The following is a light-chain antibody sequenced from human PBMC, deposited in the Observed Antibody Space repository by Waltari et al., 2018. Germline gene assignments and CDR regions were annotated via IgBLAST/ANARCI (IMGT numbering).Light chain of an antibody. CDR2: GSS. Sequence: DIQMTQSPSSLSTSVGDRVTITCQASQDISNYLNWYQQKPGKAPKLLIYGSSNLETGVPPTFSGSGSGTDFTFTISSLQPEDIAIYYCQQYDSLPITFGQGTRLEIK. CDR3: QQYDSLPIT. J-gene: IGKJ5*01. CDR1: QDISNY. V-gene: IGKV1-33*01.